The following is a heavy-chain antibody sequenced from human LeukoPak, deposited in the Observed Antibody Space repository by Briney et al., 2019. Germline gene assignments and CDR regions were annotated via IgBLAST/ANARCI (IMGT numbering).Heavy chain of an antibody. D-gene: IGHD6-6*01. Sequence: PGGSLRLSCAASGFTVSSNYMSWARQAPGKGLEWVSVIYSGGSTYYADSVKGRFTISRDNSKNTLYLQMNSLRAEDTAVYYCARSVAEGTFDYWGQGTLVTVSS. J-gene: IGHJ4*02. CDR2: IYSGGST. V-gene: IGHV3-66*01. CDR1: GFTVSSNY. CDR3: ARSVAEGTFDY.